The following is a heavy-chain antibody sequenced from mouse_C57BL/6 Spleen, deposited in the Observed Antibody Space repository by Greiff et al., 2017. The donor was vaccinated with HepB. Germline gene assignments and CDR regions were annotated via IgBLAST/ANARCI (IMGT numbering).Heavy chain of an antibody. V-gene: IGHV2-2*01. CDR2: IWSGGST. CDR3: ARDYYGYDRYFDV. Sequence: QVQLKESGPGLVQPSQSLSITCTVSGFSLTSYGVHWVRQSLGKGLEWLGVIWSGGSTDYNAAFISRLSISKDNSKSQVFFKMNSLQADDTAIYYCARDYYGYDRYFDVWGTGTTVTVSS. D-gene: IGHD2-2*01. J-gene: IGHJ1*03. CDR1: GFSLTSYG.